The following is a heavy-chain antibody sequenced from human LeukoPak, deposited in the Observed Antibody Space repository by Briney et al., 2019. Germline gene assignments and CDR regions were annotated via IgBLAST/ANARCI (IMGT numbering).Heavy chain of an antibody. D-gene: IGHD3-10*01. CDR2: ISSSGGST. V-gene: IGHV3-23*01. CDR3: AKAYHYGSGSSFDY. CDR1: GFTFSSYA. Sequence: PGGSLRLSCAASGFTFSSYAMSWIRQAPGKGLEWVSAISSSGGSTYYADSVKRRCTISRDNSKNTLYLQMNSLRAEDTAIYYCAKAYHYGSGSSFDYWGQGTLVTVSS. J-gene: IGHJ4*02.